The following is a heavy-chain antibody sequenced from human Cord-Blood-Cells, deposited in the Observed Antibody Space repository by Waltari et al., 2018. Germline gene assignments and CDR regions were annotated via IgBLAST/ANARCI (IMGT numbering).Heavy chain of an antibody. Sequence: QVQLQQWGAGLLKPSETLSLTCAVYGGSFSGYYWSWIRQPPGTGLEWIGEINHSGSTNYNPSLKSRVTISVDTSKNQFSLKLSSVTAADTAVYYCARGGVVTYYDFWSGYYFDYWGQGTLVTVSS. CDR1: GGSFSGYY. V-gene: IGHV4-34*01. D-gene: IGHD3-3*01. J-gene: IGHJ4*02. CDR3: ARGGVVTYYDFWSGYYFDY. CDR2: INHSGST.